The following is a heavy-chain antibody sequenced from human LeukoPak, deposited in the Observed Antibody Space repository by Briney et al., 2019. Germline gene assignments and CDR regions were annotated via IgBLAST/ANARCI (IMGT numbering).Heavy chain of an antibody. CDR3: ARENDYGDYYYGMDV. J-gene: IGHJ6*02. D-gene: IGHD4-17*01. CDR2: IYYSGST. V-gene: IGHV4-59*01. Sequence: SETLSLTGTVSGGSISSYYWSWIRQPPGKGLEWIGYIYYSGSTNYNPSLKSRVTISVDTSKNQFSLRLSSVTAADTAVYYCARENDYGDYYYGMDVWGQGTTVTVSS. CDR1: GGSISSYY.